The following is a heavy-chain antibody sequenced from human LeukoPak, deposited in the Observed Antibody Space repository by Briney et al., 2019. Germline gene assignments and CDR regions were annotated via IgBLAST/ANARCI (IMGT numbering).Heavy chain of an antibody. CDR1: GGIFSNYA. CDR2: IIPMFGTA. V-gene: IGHV1-69*05. D-gene: IGHD6-25*01. J-gene: IGHJ5*02. CDR3: VRRQALRGRHRAFDP. Sequence: SVKVSCKASGGIFSNYAISWVRQAPGQGLEWLGGIIPMFGTANYAQKFQGRVTITTDEATTTAYMELISLRSEDTAVYYCVRRQALRGRHRAFDPWGQGTLVTVTS.